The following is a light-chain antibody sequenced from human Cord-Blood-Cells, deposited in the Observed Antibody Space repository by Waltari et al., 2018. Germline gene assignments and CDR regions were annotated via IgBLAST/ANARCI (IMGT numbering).Light chain of an antibody. V-gene: IGLV2-23*01. CDR3: CSYAGSSTWV. Sequence: QSALTQPASVSGSPGQSITISCTGTSSDVGSYNLVSWYQQHPGKAPKPMIYEGSKRPSGFSNRLSGSKSGNPASLTISGLQAEDEAYYYCCSYAGSSTWVFGGGTKLTVL. J-gene: IGLJ3*02. CDR2: EGS. CDR1: SSDVGSYNL.